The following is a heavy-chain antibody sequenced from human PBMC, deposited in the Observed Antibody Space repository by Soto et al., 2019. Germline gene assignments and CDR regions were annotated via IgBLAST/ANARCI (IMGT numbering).Heavy chain of an antibody. V-gene: IGHV3-23*01. CDR1: GFTFSTYA. D-gene: IGHD3-3*01. CDR3: AKDRRIFGVVTY. J-gene: IGHJ4*02. Sequence: GGSLRLSCAASGFTFSTYAMSWVRQAPGKGLEWVSLIGGSGASAYYADSVLGRFTISRDNSKNTLYLQMNSLRAEDTAVYYCAKDRRIFGVVTYWGQGTLVTVSS. CDR2: IGGSGASA.